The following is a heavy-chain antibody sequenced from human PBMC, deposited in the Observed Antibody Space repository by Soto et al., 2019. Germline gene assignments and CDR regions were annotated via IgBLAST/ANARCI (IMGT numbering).Heavy chain of an antibody. Sequence: QVQLVESGGGVVQPGRSLRLSCAASGFTFSSYGMHWVRQAPGKGLEWVALISYDGRDKYYADSLKGGFTISRDNSKNTLYLKMNSLRVEDTAVYYCGADPYFSDHWGQGTLVTVSS. CDR2: ISYDGRDK. J-gene: IGHJ4*02. CDR3: GADPYFSDH. V-gene: IGHV3-30*03. D-gene: IGHD1-26*01. CDR1: GFTFSSYG.